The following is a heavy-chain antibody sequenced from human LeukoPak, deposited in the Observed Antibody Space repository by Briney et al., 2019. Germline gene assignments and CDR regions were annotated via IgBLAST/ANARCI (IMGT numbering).Heavy chain of an antibody. J-gene: IGHJ4*02. CDR2: IKQDGSGK. V-gene: IGHV3-7*01. CDR3: ASWSSGWFYYFDY. Sequence: PGGSLRLSCAASGFTFSSYWMSWVRQAPGKGLEWVANIKQDGSGKYYVDSVKGRFTISRDNAKNSLYLQMNSLRAEDTAVYYCASWSSGWFYYFDYWGQGTLVTVSS. CDR1: GFTFSSYW. D-gene: IGHD6-13*01.